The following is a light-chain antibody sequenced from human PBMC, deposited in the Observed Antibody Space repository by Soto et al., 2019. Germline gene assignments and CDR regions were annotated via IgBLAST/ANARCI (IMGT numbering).Light chain of an antibody. CDR3: QQYNTGPQT. V-gene: IGKV1-5*03. CDR1: QSISSW. CDR2: KAS. J-gene: IGKJ1*01. Sequence: DIEMTPSPSTLSASVGDRVTITCRASQSISSWLAWYQQKPGKAPKLLIYKASSLESGVPSRFSGSGSGTEFALTINSLQSEDFAVYFCQQYNTGPQTFGQGTKVDI.